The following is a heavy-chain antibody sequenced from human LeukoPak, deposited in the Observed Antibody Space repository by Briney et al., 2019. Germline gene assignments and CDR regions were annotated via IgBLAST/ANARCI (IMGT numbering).Heavy chain of an antibody. D-gene: IGHD6-19*01. J-gene: IGHJ3*02. CDR1: GGSISSGDYY. CDR3: ASYSSGWTYDALDI. CDR2: IYYSGST. Sequence: SETLSLTCTVSGGSISSGDYYWSWIRQPPGRGLEWIGYIYYSGSTYYNPSLKSRVTISVDTSKNQFSLKLSSVTAADTAVYYCASYSSGWTYDALDIWGQGTMVTVSS. V-gene: IGHV4-30-4*01.